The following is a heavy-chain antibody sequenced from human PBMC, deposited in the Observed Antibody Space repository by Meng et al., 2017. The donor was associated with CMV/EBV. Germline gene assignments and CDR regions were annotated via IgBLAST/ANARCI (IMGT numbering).Heavy chain of an antibody. J-gene: IGHJ4*02. CDR2: INPDSGGT. V-gene: IGHV1-2*02. CDR3: ARYRVDIVATTPFDY. Sequence: ASVKVSYKASGYTFIDHYIHWVRQAPGQGLEWTGWINPDSGGTNYARKFQGRVTMTRDTSISTAYMELSRLTPDDTAVYYCARYRVDIVATTPFDYWGQGTLVTVSS. CDR1: GYTFIDHY. D-gene: IGHD5-12*01.